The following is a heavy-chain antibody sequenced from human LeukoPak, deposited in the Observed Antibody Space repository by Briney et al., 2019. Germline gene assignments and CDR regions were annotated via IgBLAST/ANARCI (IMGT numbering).Heavy chain of an antibody. J-gene: IGHJ4*02. CDR3: AKVSSNYYGSGSYQTLDY. D-gene: IGHD3-10*01. Sequence: GGSLRLSCAASGFTLSSYAMSWVRQAPGKGLEWVSAISGSGGSTYYADSVKGRFTISRDNSKNTLDLQMNSLRAEDTAVYYCAKVSSNYYGSGSYQTLDYWGQGTLVTVSS. CDR1: GFTLSSYA. CDR2: ISGSGGST. V-gene: IGHV3-23*01.